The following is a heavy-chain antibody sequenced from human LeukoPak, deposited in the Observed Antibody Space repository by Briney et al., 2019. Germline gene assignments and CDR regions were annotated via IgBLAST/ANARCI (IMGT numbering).Heavy chain of an antibody. CDR2: IYYSGST. CDR1: GGSISSYY. CDR3: ARDRGYCSGGSCYRWFDP. V-gene: IGHV4-59*01. Sequence: KSSETLSLTCTVSGGSISSYYWSWIRQPPGNGLEWIGYIYYSGSTNYNPSLKSRVTISVDTSKNQFSLKLSSVTAADTAVYYCARDRGYCSGGSCYRWFDPWGQGTLVTVSS. D-gene: IGHD2-15*01. J-gene: IGHJ5*02.